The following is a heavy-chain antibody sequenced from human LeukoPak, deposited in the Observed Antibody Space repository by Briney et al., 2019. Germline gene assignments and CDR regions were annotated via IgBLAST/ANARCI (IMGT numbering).Heavy chain of an antibody. D-gene: IGHD3-10*01. CDR3: AGSMVRGVIKLDY. CDR1: GYSISSGYY. J-gene: IGHJ4*02. V-gene: IGHV4-38-2*01. Sequence: SETLPLTCAVSGYSISSGYYWGWIRQPPGKGLEWIGSIYHSGSTYYNPSLKSRVTISVDTSKNQFSLKLSSVTAADTAVYYCAGSMVRGVIKLDYWGQGTLVTVSS. CDR2: IYHSGST.